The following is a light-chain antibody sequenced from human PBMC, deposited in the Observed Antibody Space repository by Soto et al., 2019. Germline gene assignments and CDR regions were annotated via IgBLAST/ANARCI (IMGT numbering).Light chain of an antibody. Sequence: QSVLTRPASVSGSPGQSIAISCTGTSSDVGGYNSVSWYQQHPGKAPKLMIYNVSNRPSGVSDRFSGSKSGNTAPLTISGLQAEDEADYYCSSYTSSNTYVFGTGTKVTVL. CDR1: SSDVGGYNS. V-gene: IGLV2-14*03. J-gene: IGLJ1*01. CDR3: SSYTSSNTYV. CDR2: NVS.